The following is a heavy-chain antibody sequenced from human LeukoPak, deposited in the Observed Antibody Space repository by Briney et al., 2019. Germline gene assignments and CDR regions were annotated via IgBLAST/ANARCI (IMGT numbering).Heavy chain of an antibody. V-gene: IGHV4-59*01. D-gene: IGHD3-22*01. J-gene: IGHJ4*02. CDR3: ARGYYYDSSGYFPTFDY. CDR2: IYYSGST. CDR1: GGSISSYY. Sequence: SETLSLTCTVSGGSISSYYWSWIRQPPGKGLEWIGYIYYSGSTNYNPSLKSRVTISVDTSKNQFSLKLSSVTAADTAVYYCARGYYYDSSGYFPTFDYWGQGNLVTVSS.